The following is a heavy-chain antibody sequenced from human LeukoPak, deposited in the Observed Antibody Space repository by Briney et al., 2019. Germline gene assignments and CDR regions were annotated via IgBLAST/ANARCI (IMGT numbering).Heavy chain of an antibody. J-gene: IGHJ4*02. CDR2: IYSGGST. V-gene: IGHV3-53*01. CDR1: GFTVSSNY. D-gene: IGHD1-20*01. CDR3: ARERSGITGTTSRRKYYFDY. Sequence: GGSLRLSCAASGFTVSSNYMSWVRQAPGKGLEWVSVIYSGGSTYYADSAKGRFTISRDNSKNTLYLQMNSLRAEDTAVYYCARERSGITGTTSRRKYYFDYWGQGTLVTVSS.